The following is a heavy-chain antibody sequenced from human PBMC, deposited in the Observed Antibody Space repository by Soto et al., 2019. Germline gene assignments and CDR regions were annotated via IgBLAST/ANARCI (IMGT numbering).Heavy chain of an antibody. J-gene: IGHJ4*02. CDR3: AKLRYESSGYYFSPVYFDY. CDR2: ISGSGGST. CDR1: GFTFSSYA. D-gene: IGHD3-22*01. V-gene: IGHV3-23*01. Sequence: EVQLLESGGGLVQPGGSLRLSCAASGFTFSSYAMSWVRQAPGKGLEWVSAISGSGGSTYYADSVKGRFTIPSDNSKNTLYMQVNSLRAEDTAVYYCAKLRYESSGYYFSPVYFDYCGQGTLVTVSS.